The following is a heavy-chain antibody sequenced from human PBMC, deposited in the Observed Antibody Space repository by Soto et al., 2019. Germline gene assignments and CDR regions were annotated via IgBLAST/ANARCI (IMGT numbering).Heavy chain of an antibody. D-gene: IGHD6-13*01. CDR2: ISSNGGST. Sequence: GGSLRLSCSASGFTFSSYAMHWVRQAPGKGLEYVSAISSNGGSTYYADSVKGRFTISRDNSKNTLYRQMSSLRAEDTAVYYCVKDGSAAAGTKDLDYWGQGTLVTVSS. CDR1: GFTFSSYA. J-gene: IGHJ4*02. V-gene: IGHV3-64D*08. CDR3: VKDGSAAAGTKDLDY.